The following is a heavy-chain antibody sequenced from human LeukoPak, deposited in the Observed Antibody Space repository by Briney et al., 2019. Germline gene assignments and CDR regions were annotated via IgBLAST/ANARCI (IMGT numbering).Heavy chain of an antibody. J-gene: IGHJ4*02. CDR3: ASQDRGGYDGPVDY. V-gene: IGHV3-21*01. D-gene: IGHD5-12*01. CDR2: ISSSSSYI. Sequence: GGSLRLSCAASGFTFSRYSMNWVRQAPGKGLEWVSSISSSSSYIYYADSVKGRFTISRDNAKNSLYLQMNSLRAEDTAVYYCASQDRGGYDGPVDYWGQGTLVTVSS. CDR1: GFTFSRYS.